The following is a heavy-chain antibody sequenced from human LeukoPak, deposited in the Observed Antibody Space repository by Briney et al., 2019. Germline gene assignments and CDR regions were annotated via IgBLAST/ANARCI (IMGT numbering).Heavy chain of an antibody. CDR1: GSTFSTYA. V-gene: IGHV3-23*01. CDR2: ISGDGGST. Sequence: PGGSLRLSCAASGSTFSTYAMSWVRQAPGQGLELDSSISGDGGSTYYAESVKGRFTISRDNSKNTLYLQMNSLRAEDTAVYYCAKRPDCSTTNCFRFEYWGQGTLVTVSS. J-gene: IGHJ4*02. CDR3: AKRPDCSTTNCFRFEY. D-gene: IGHD2-2*01.